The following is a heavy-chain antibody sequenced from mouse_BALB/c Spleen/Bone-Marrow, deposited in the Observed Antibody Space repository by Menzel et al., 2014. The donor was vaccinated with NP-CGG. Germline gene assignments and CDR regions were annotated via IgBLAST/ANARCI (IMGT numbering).Heavy chain of an antibody. CDR1: GYSFTGYY. V-gene: IGHV1S34*01. Sequence: LVKTGASVKISCKSSGYSFTGYYMHWVKQSHGKSLEWIGYISCYNGATSYNQKFKGKATLTVGTSSSTAYMQFNSLTSEDSAVYYCARLDWDGGFAYWGQGTLVTVSA. CDR2: ISCYNGAT. CDR3: ARLDWDGGFAY. D-gene: IGHD4-1*01. J-gene: IGHJ3*01.